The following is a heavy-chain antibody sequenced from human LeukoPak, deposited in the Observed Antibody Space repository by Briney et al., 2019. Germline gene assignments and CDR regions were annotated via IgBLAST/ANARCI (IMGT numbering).Heavy chain of an antibody. D-gene: IGHD2-15*01. Sequence: GGSLRLSCAASGFTFSSYEMNWVRQAPGKGLEWVSYISSSDSTIYYADSVKGRFTISRDNAKNSLYLQMNSLRAEDTAVYYCARLGYCSGGSCHWGQGTLVTVSS. CDR2: ISSSDSTI. CDR1: GFTFSSYE. J-gene: IGHJ4*02. CDR3: ARLGYCSGGSCH. V-gene: IGHV3-48*03.